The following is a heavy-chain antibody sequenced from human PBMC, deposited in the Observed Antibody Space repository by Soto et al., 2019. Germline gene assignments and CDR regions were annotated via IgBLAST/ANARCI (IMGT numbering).Heavy chain of an antibody. D-gene: IGHD2-2*01. CDR2: ISYDGSNK. V-gene: IGHV3-30*03. Sequence: PGGSLRLSCAASGFTFSSYGMHWVRQAPGKGLEWVAVISYDGSNKYYADSVKGRFTISRDNSKNTLYLQMNSLRAEDTAVYYCARDPGGHYCTSTSCLYFFNHCGQGTLVTVSS. J-gene: IGHJ4*02. CDR1: GFTFSSYG. CDR3: ARDPGGHYCTSTSCLYFFNH.